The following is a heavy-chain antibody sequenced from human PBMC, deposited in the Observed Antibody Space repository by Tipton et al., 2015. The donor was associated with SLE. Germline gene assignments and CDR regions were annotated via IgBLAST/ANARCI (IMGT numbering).Heavy chain of an antibody. Sequence: LSLTCSVSGDSISGRYWSWIRQHPGKGPEWIGYIYNSGGTDYNPSLKSRVTISIDTSKNQFSLKVNSVTAADTALYYCARAVAGNSEYFDYWGHGTLVTVSS. D-gene: IGHD6-19*01. V-gene: IGHV4-31*03. J-gene: IGHJ4*01. CDR1: GDSISGRY. CDR3: ARAVAGNSEYFDY. CDR2: IYNSGGT.